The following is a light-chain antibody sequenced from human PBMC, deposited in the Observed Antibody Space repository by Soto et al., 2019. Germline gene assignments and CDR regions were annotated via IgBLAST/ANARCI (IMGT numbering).Light chain of an antibody. CDR2: GAS. V-gene: IGKV3-15*01. Sequence: EIVMTQSPATLSVSPGERATLSCRASQSVSSNLAWYQQKPGQAPRLLISGASTRATAFPARFSGSGSGTEFTLTISSLQSEDFAFYYCQQYNNWPITFGQGTRLEIK. CDR1: QSVSSN. CDR3: QQYNNWPIT. J-gene: IGKJ5*01.